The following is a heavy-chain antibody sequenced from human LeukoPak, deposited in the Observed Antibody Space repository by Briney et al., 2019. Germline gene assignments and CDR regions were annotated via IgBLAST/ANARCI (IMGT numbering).Heavy chain of an antibody. Sequence: GGSLRLSCAASGFTFSSYAMHWVRQAPGKGLEWVAVISYDGSNKYYADSVKGRFTISRDNSKNTLYLQMNSLRAEDTAVYYCAKDPGDLSNLPSDYWGQGTLVTVSS. CDR2: ISYDGSNK. V-gene: IGHV3-30*04. D-gene: IGHD7-27*01. CDR1: GFTFSSYA. J-gene: IGHJ4*02. CDR3: AKDPGDLSNLPSDY.